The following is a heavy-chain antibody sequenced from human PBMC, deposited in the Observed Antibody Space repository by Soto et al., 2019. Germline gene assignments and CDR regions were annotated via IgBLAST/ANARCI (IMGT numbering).Heavy chain of an antibody. V-gene: IGHV4-59*08. D-gene: IGHD2-15*01. Sequence: SETLSLTCTVSGGSISSYYWSWIRQPPGKGLEWIGYIYYSGSTNYNPSLKSRVTISVDTSKNQFSLKLSSVTAADTAVYYCARHYSGEVAASPNYFDYWGQGTLVTVSS. CDR3: ARHYSGEVAASPNYFDY. CDR2: IYYSGST. CDR1: GGSISSYY. J-gene: IGHJ4*02.